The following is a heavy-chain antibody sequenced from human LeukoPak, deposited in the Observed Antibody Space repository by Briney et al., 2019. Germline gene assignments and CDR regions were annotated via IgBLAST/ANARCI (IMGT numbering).Heavy chain of an antibody. Sequence: SETRSLTCTVPGGSISSGSYYWSWIRQPAGKGLEWIGRIHTSGSINYNPSLKSRVTISVDTSKNQFSLKLSSVTAADTAVYYCARDKYYYDSSGYYYFDYWGQGTLVTVSS. CDR3: ARDKYYYDSSGYYYFDY. D-gene: IGHD3-22*01. V-gene: IGHV4-61*02. CDR2: IHTSGSI. CDR1: GGSISSGSYY. J-gene: IGHJ4*02.